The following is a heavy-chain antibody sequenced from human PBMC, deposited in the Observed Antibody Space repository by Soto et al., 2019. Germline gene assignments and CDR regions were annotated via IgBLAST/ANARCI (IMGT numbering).Heavy chain of an antibody. CDR2: ISSSGSTI. D-gene: IGHD2-21*02. Sequence: EVQLVESGGGLVQPGGSLRLSCAASGFTFSSYEMNWVRQAPGKGLEWVSYISSSGSTIYYADSVKGRFTISRDNAKNSLYLQMNSLRAEDTAVYYCARDVSVVTPEYYYYYGMDVWGQGTTVTVSS. CDR1: GFTFSSYE. J-gene: IGHJ6*02. V-gene: IGHV3-48*03. CDR3: ARDVSVVTPEYYYYYGMDV.